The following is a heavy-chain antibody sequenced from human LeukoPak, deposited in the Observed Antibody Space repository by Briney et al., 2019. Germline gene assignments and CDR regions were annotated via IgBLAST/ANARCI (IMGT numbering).Heavy chain of an antibody. CDR3: AELGITMIGGV. J-gene: IGHJ6*04. Sequence: PGGSLRLSCAASGFTFSSYWMSWVRQAPGKGLEWVANIKQDESEKNYVDSVKGRFTISRDNVKDSLYLQMNSLRAEDTAVYYCAELGITMIGGVWGKGTTVTISS. V-gene: IGHV3-7*01. CDR2: IKQDESEK. CDR1: GFTFSSYW. D-gene: IGHD3-10*02.